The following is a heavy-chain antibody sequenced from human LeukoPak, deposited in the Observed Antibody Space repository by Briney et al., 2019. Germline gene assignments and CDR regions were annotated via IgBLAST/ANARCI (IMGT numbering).Heavy chain of an antibody. J-gene: IGHJ4*02. CDR1: GGSISSGDYY. Sequence: SETLSLTCTVSGGSISSGDYYWSWIRQPPGKGLEWIGEINHSGSTNYNPSLKSRVTISVDTSKNQFSLKLSSVTAADTAVYYCARGLNPKLSPVGGNFDYWGQGTLVTVSS. CDR3: ARGLNPKLSPVGGNFDY. D-gene: IGHD3-16*01. CDR2: INHSGST. V-gene: IGHV4-39*07.